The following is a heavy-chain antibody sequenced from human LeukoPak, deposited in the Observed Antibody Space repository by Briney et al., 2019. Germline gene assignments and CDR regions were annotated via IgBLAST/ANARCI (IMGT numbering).Heavy chain of an antibody. D-gene: IGHD3-22*01. V-gene: IGHV1-8*01. J-gene: IGHJ3*02. CDR1: GYTFTSYD. Sequence: ASVKVSCKASGYTFTSYDINWVRQATGQGLEWMGWMNPNSGNTGYAQKFQGRDTMTRNTSISTAYMELSSLRSEDTAVYYCARSRGIVVVTHGAFDIWGQGTMVTVSS. CDR2: MNPNSGNT. CDR3: ARSRGIVVVTHGAFDI.